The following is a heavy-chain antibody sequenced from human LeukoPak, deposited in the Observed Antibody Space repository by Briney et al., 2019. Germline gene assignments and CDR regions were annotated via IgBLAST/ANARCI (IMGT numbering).Heavy chain of an antibody. Sequence: SETLSLTCAVYGRSFSGYYWSWIRQPPGKGLEWIGYIYYSGSTNYNPSLKSRVIISVDTSKNQFSLKLSSVTTADTAVYYCARGVMTPPTHYYDSSGYYLDYWGQGTLVTVSS. CDR2: IYYSGST. CDR1: GRSFSGYY. D-gene: IGHD3-22*01. J-gene: IGHJ4*02. CDR3: ARGVMTPPTHYYDSSGYYLDY. V-gene: IGHV4-59*01.